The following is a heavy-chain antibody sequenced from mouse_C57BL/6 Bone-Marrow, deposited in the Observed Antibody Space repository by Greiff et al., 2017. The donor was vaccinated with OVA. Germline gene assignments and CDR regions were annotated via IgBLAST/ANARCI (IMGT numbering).Heavy chain of an antibody. CDR1: GYTFTSYW. CDR2: IDPSASET. Sequence: QVHVKQPGAELVRPGSSVKLSCKASGYTFTSYWMHWVKQRPIQGLEWIGNIDPSASETHYNQKFKDKATLTVDKSSSTAYMQLSSLTSEDSAVYYGAIGYYGRACAYWGQGTLVTVSA. V-gene: IGHV1-52*01. CDR3: AIGYYGRACAY. J-gene: IGHJ3*01. D-gene: IGHD1-1*01.